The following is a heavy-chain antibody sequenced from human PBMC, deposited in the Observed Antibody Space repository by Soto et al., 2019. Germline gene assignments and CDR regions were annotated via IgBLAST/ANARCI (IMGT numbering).Heavy chain of an antibody. CDR3: ARGMDGATTPFDY. V-gene: IGHV4-59*01. CDR1: GGSISSYY. J-gene: IGHJ4*02. CDR2: IYYTGST. D-gene: IGHD1-26*01. Sequence: QVQLQESGPGLVKPSETLSLTCSVFGGSISSYYWNWVRQPPGKGLEWIGYIYYTGSTNYNPSLKSRVTMSVDTSKNQLSLKLSSVTAADAAVYFGARGMDGATTPFDYWGQGTLVTVSS.